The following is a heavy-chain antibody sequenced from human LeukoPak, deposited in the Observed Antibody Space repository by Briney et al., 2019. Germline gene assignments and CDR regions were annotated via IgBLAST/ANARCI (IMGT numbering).Heavy chain of an antibody. CDR1: GFTFSSHW. CDR2: IKKDGSEK. V-gene: IGHV3-7*03. CDR3: ARSGPGYYDSANYYRFDY. J-gene: IGHJ4*02. Sequence: GGSLRLSCAASGFTFSSHWMSWVRQAPGKGLEWVANIKKDGSEKYYVDSVKGRFTISRDNTENSLYLQINSLRAEDTAVYYCARSGPGYYDSANYYRFDYWGQGTLVTVSS. D-gene: IGHD3-22*01.